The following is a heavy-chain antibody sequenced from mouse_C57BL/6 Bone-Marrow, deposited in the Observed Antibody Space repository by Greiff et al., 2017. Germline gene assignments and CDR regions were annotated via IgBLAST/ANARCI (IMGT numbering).Heavy chain of an antibody. J-gene: IGHJ1*03. CDR3: ARGDYYGSRDWYFDV. CDR2: IYPGDGDT. CDR1: GYAFSSSW. V-gene: IGHV1-82*01. D-gene: IGHD1-1*01. Sequence: VQLQQSGPELVKPGASVKISCKASGYAFSSSWMNWVKQRPGKGLEWIGRIYPGDGDTNYNGKFKGKATLTADKSSSTAYMQLSSLTSEDSAVYFCARGDYYGSRDWYFDVWGTGTTVTVSS.